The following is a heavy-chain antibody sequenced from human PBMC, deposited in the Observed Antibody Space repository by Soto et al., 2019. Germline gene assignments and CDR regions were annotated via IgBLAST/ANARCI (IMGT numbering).Heavy chain of an antibody. J-gene: IGHJ4*02. D-gene: IGHD5-18*01. CDR2: IYYSGST. CDR1: GGSISSYY. Sequence: PSETLSLTCTVSGGSISSYYWSWIRQPPGKGLEWIGYIYYSGSTNYNPSLKSRVTISVDTSKNQFSLKLSSVTAADTAVYYCARHLSAMDHFDYWGQGTLVTVSS. CDR3: ARHLSAMDHFDY. V-gene: IGHV4-59*08.